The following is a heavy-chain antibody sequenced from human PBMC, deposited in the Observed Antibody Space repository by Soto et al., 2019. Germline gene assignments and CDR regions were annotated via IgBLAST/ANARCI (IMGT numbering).Heavy chain of an antibody. CDR1: GGSISSSSYY. CDR2: IYYSGST. D-gene: IGHD3-3*01. V-gene: IGHV4-39*01. Sequence: QLLESGPGLVKPSETLSLTCTVSGGSISSSSYYWGWIRQPPGKGLEWIGSIYYSGSTYYNPSLKSRVTISVDTSKNQFSLKLSSVTAADTAVYYCAYERKLFDAFDIWGQGTMVTVSS. CDR3: AYERKLFDAFDI. J-gene: IGHJ3*02.